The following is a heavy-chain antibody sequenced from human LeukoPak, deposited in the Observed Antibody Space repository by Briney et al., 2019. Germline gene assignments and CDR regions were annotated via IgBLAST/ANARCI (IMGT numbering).Heavy chain of an antibody. D-gene: IGHD3-10*01. V-gene: IGHV3-15*01. CDR1: GFTFSNAW. Sequence: SGGSLRLSCAASGFTFSNAWMSGVRQAPGKGLEWAGRIKSKTDGGTRDYAAPVKGRFTISRDDSENTLYLQMNSLKTEDTAVYYCTSYYYGSENYYDYWAQGTLVTVSS. CDR2: IKSKTDGGTR. CDR3: TSYYYGSENYYDY. J-gene: IGHJ4*02.